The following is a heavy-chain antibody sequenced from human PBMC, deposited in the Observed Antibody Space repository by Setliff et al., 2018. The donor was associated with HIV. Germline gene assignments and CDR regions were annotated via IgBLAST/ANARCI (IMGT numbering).Heavy chain of an antibody. CDR3: ASPSTYYDFWSGSLIRGWFDP. V-gene: IGHV1-58*02. J-gene: IGHJ5*02. Sequence: GASVKVSCKASGFTFTSSAMQWVRQARGQRLEWIGWIVVGSGNTNYAQKFRERVTITRDVSTSTVYMELSSLRSEDTAVYYCASPSTYYDFWSGSLIRGWFDPWGQGTLVTVSS. D-gene: IGHD3-3*01. CDR2: IVVGSGNT. CDR1: GFTFTSSA.